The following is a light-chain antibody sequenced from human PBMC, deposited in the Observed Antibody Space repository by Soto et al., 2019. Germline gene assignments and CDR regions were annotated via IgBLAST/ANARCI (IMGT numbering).Light chain of an antibody. CDR3: SSYTSSSTVV. Sequence: QSALTQPASVSGSPGQSITISCTGTSSDVGGYNFVSWYQRHPGKAPKLMIYEVSNRPSGVSNRFSGSKSGNTASLTISGFQAEDEADYYCSSYTSSSTVVFGGGTKLTVL. CDR2: EVS. CDR1: SSDVGGYNF. V-gene: IGLV2-14*01. J-gene: IGLJ2*01.